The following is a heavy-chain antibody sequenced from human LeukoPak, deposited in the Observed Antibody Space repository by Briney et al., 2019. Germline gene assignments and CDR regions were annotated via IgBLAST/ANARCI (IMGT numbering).Heavy chain of an antibody. Sequence: GGSLRLSCAASGFTFSRYWMHWVRQAPGKGLVWVSRINSDGSSTKYADSVKGRFTISRDNARNTLYLQMNSLRVEDTALYYCVRIFVAGTEGDDYWGQGTLVSVSS. D-gene: IGHD6-19*01. V-gene: IGHV3-74*01. CDR2: INSDGSST. CDR1: GFTFSRYW. CDR3: VRIFVAGTEGDDY. J-gene: IGHJ4*02.